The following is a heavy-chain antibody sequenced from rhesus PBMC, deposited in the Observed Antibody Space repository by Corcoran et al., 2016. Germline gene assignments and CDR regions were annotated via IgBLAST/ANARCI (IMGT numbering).Heavy chain of an antibody. CDR2: VSYSGTST. D-gene: IGHD2-2*01. V-gene: IGHV3S5*01. Sequence: EVQLVETGGGLVQPGGSLRLSCAASGFSFSSFAMSWVLQAPGKRLVWVSGVSYSGTSTYYADSVKGRFTISRDNSKNTLSLQMDSLRTEDTAGYYCASVLDYWGQGVLVTVSS. CDR3: ASVLDY. J-gene: IGHJ4*01. CDR1: GFSFSSFA.